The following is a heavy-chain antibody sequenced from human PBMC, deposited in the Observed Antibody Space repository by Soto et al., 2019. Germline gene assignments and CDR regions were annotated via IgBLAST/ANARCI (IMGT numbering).Heavy chain of an antibody. CDR3: ARSQGSSTSLEIYYYYYYGMDV. J-gene: IGHJ6*02. CDR2: IIPISDTT. CDR1: GGTFSSYA. Sequence: QVQLVQSGAEVKKPGSSVKVSCKASGGTFSSYAISWVRQAPGQGLEWMGGIIPISDTTNYAQKFQGRVTITADESTSTAYMELSSLRSEDTAVYYCARSQGSSTSLEIYYYYYYGMDVCGHGTTVTVSS. V-gene: IGHV1-69*01. D-gene: IGHD2-2*01.